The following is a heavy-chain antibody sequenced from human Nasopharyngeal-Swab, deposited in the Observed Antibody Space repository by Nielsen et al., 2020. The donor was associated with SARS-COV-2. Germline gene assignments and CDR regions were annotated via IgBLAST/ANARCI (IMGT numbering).Heavy chain of an antibody. Sequence: GGSLRLSCTVSGYSFTSYWISWVRQMPGKGLEWMGRIDPSDSYTNYSPSFQGHVNISADKSISTAYLQWSSLKASDTAMYYCARLRREVVGIYYYYYMDVWGKGTTVTVSS. CDR3: ARLRREVVGIYYYYYMDV. J-gene: IGHJ6*03. V-gene: IGHV5-10-1*01. CDR2: IDPSDSYT. D-gene: IGHD2-15*01. CDR1: GYSFTSYW.